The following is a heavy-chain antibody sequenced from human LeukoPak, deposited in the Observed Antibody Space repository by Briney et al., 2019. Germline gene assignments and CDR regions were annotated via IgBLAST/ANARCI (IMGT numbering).Heavy chain of an antibody. Sequence: SETLSLTCAVYGGSFSGYYWSWIRQPPGKGLEWIGEINHSGSTNYNPSLKSRVTISVDTSKNQFSLKLSSVTAADTAVYYCARTPTYYYDSSGYYVFDYWGQGTLVTVSS. CDR1: GGSFSGYY. J-gene: IGHJ4*02. D-gene: IGHD3-22*01. CDR3: ARTPTYYYDSSGYYVFDY. V-gene: IGHV4-34*01. CDR2: INHSGST.